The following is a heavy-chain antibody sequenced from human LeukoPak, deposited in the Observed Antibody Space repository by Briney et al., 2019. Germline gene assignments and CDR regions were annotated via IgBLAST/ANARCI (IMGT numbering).Heavy chain of an antibody. D-gene: IGHD1-26*01. CDR2: IYSGGST. V-gene: IGHV3-53*01. Sequence: GGSLRLSCAASGFSVRSNYMTWVRQAPGKGLEWVSVIYSGGSTYYADSVKGRFTISRDNSKNTLYLQMNSLRAEDTAMYYCARDLRERGSYFSQYWGQGTLVTVSS. CDR1: GFSVRSNY. J-gene: IGHJ4*02. CDR3: ARDLRERGSYFSQY.